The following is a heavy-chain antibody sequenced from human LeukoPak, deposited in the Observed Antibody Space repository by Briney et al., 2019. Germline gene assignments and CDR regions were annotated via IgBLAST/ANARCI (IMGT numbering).Heavy chain of an antibody. D-gene: IGHD3-10*01. CDR1: GVSISSYY. Sequence: SETLSLTCTVSGVSISSYYWSWIRQPAGKGLEWIGHIHTSGSTNYNPSLKSRVTMSVDTSKNQFSLKLSSVTAADTAVYYCARKGYGSGSYYLDYWGQGTLVTVSS. CDR2: IHTSGST. V-gene: IGHV4-4*07. CDR3: ARKGYGSGSYYLDY. J-gene: IGHJ4*02.